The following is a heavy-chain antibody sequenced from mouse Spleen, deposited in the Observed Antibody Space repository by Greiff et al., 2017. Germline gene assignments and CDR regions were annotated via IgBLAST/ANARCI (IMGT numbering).Heavy chain of an antibody. V-gene: IGHV1S56*01. CDR3: ARGHYGSSYYFDY. Sequence: QVQLQQSGPELVKPGASVRISCKASGYTFTSYYIHWVKQRPGQGLEWIGWIYPGNVNTKYNEKFKGKATLTADKSSSTAYMQLSSLTSEDSAVYFCARGHYGSSYYFDYWGQGTTLTVSS. CDR2: IYPGNVNT. J-gene: IGHJ2*01. D-gene: IGHD1-1*01. CDR1: GYTFTSYY.